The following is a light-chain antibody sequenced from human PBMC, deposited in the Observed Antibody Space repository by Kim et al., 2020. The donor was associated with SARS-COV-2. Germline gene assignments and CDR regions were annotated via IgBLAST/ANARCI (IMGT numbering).Light chain of an antibody. V-gene: IGKV1-39*01. CDR3: QQSYSTPS. CDR1: QNIDIY. CDR2: ASS. Sequence: AASVGDRVTITCRASQNIDIYLSWYQQKPGKAPKLLIYASSSLQSWVPSRFSGRETGTEYTLTNSNLQPEDSATYYCQQSYSTPSFGQGTKVDIK. J-gene: IGKJ1*01.